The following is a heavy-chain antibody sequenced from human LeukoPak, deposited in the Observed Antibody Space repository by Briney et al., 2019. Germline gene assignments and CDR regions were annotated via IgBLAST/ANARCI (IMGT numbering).Heavy chain of an antibody. D-gene: IGHD2-2*01. J-gene: IGHJ6*02. Sequence: GGSLRLSCAASGFTFSSYWMSWVRQPPGKGLEWVSAISGSGGSTYYADSVKGRCTISRDNSKNTLYLQMNSLRAEDTAVYYCAKDGGDIVVVPAYYGMDVWGQGTTVTVSS. CDR2: ISGSGGST. CDR1: GFTFSSYW. V-gene: IGHV3-23*01. CDR3: AKDGGDIVVVPAYYGMDV.